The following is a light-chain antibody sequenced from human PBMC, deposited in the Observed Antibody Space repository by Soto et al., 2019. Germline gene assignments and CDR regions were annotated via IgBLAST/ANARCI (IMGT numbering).Light chain of an antibody. CDR1: QSVSSSY. CDR2: GAS. CDR3: QQNGSSPLT. Sequence: EIVLTQSPGTLSLSPGERATLSCRASQSVSSSYLAWYQQKPGQAPRLLIYGASSRATGIPDRFSGSGSGTDFTLTISRLEPEDLALYYCQQNGSSPLTFGGGTKVEIK. V-gene: IGKV3-20*01. J-gene: IGKJ4*01.